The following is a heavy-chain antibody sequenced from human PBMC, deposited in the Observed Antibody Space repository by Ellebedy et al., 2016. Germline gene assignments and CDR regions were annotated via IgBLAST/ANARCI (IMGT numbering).Heavy chain of an antibody. CDR3: ARIPYDSFDY. D-gene: IGHD3-3*01. Sequence: SETLSLXXTVSGGSISSSSYYWGWIRQPPGKGLEWIGSIYYSGSTYYNPSLKSRVTISVDTSKNQFSLKLSSVTAADTAVYYCARIPYDSFDYWGQGTLVTVSS. V-gene: IGHV4-39*01. CDR2: IYYSGST. J-gene: IGHJ4*02. CDR1: GGSISSSSYY.